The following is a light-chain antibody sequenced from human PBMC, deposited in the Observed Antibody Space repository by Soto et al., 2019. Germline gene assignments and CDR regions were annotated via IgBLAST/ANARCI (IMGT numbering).Light chain of an antibody. CDR3: QQYKSDPYT. CDR1: QSISIW. J-gene: IGKJ2*01. CDR2: KAS. V-gene: IGKV1-5*03. Sequence: DFQMTQSPSTLSASVGDKVTITCRASQSISIWLAWYQQKPGKAPKLLMYKASSLQSGVPSRFSGSGSGTEFTLTISSLQPDDFATYYCQQYKSDPYTFGQGTKLEIK.